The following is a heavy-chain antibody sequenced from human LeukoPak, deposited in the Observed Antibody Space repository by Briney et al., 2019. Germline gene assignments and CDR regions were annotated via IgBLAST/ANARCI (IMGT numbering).Heavy chain of an antibody. V-gene: IGHV3-9*01. Sequence: PGGSLRLSCAASGFTFDDYAMHWVRQAPGKGLEWVSGISWNSGSIGYADSVKGRFTISRDNAKNSLYLQMNSLRAEDTALYYCAKDTAMGLRGPGRTYYYYYMDVWGKGTTVTISS. D-gene: IGHD3-10*01. CDR3: AKDTAMGLRGPGRTYYYYYMDV. CDR1: GFTFDDYA. J-gene: IGHJ6*03. CDR2: ISWNSGSI.